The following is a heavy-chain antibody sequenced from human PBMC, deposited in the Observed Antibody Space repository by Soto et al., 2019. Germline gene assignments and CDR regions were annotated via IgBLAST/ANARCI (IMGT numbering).Heavy chain of an antibody. J-gene: IGHJ6*02. CDR1: GGSISSYY. CDR3: ARASQMVINPYYYPMDV. D-gene: IGHD3-22*01. V-gene: IGHV4-59*01. CDR2: IYYSGST. Sequence: SETLSLTCTVSGGSISSYYWSWIRQPPGKGLEWIGYIYYSGSTNYNPSLKSRVTMTGDTSVSTAFMELSRLGSDDTAVYYCARASQMVINPYYYPMDVWGQGTTVTVSS.